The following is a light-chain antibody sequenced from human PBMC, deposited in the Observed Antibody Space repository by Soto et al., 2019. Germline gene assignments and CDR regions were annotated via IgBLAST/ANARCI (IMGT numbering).Light chain of an antibody. CDR3: LQHYSYTRT. CDR2: AAS. CDR1: QGIRID. J-gene: IGKJ1*01. Sequence: DIQMTQSPSSLSESVSDGATSTCRASQGIRIDLGWYQQKPGKAPKRLIYAASSLQSGVPSRFRGSGSGTEFTLTISSLQPEDFATYYCLQHYSYTRTFGQGTKVDIK. V-gene: IGKV1-17*01.